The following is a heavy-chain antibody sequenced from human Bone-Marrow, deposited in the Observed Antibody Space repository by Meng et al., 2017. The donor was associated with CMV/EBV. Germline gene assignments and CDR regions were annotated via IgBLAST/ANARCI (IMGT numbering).Heavy chain of an antibody. CDR1: EYTLTDYY. J-gene: IGHJ4*02. CDR2: INPNSGGT. CDR3: ARGGGSSGCPEH. D-gene: IGHD3-22*01. Sequence: ASVKVSCKSSEYTLTDYYVHWVRQAPGQGLEWVGWINPNSGGTNYAQKFQGRVTVTRDTSIRTVYMELSSLRSDDTAVFYCARGGGSSGCPEHWGQGTQVTVSS. V-gene: IGHV1-2*02.